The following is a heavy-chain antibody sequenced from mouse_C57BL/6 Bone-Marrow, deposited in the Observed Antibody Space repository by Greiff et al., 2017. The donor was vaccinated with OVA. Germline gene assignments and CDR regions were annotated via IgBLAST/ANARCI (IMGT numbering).Heavy chain of an antibody. V-gene: IGHV5-12*01. CDR2: ISNGGGST. Sequence: EVQGVESGGGLVKPGGSLKLSCAASGFTFSDYYMYWVRQTQEKRLEWVAYISNGGGSTCYPDTVKGRFTMSRDNAKNTLDLLRSRLKAEDTAMYYCARRYSDWGQGTLVTVSA. D-gene: IGHD2-12*01. CDR3: ARRYSD. CDR1: GFTFSDYY. J-gene: IGHJ3*01.